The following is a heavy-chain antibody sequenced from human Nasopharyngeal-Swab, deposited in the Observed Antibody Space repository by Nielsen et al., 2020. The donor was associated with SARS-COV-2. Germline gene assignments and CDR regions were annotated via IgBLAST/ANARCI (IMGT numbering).Heavy chain of an antibody. J-gene: IGHJ4*02. CDR1: GFTFDDYA. V-gene: IGHV3-9*01. D-gene: IGHD3-22*01. CDR2: INWNGGRI. CDR3: TKATSLYYYDSSGYRPWYCDY. Sequence: GGSLRLSCAASGFTFDDYAMRWVRQAPGKGLEWISGINWNGGRIGYADSVKGRFTISRDNAKKSLYLQMNSLRPEDTALYYCTKATSLYYYDSSGYRPWYCDYWGQGTLVTVSS.